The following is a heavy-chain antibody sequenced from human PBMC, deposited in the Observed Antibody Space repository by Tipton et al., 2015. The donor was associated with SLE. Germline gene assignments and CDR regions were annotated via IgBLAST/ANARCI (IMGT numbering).Heavy chain of an antibody. CDR2: IYYSGST. J-gene: IGHJ4*02. Sequence: TLSLTCTVSGGSISSSSYYWGWIRQPPGKGLEWIGSIYYSGSTYYNPSLKSRVTISVDTSKNQFSLKLSSVTAADTAVYYCARHGSYFDYWGQGTLVTVSS. V-gene: IGHV4-39*01. D-gene: IGHD3-10*01. CDR1: GGSISSSSYY. CDR3: ARHGSYFDY.